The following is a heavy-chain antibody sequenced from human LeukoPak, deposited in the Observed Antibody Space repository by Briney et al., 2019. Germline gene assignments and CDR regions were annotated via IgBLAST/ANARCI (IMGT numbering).Heavy chain of an antibody. CDR2: IYTSGST. CDR1: GGSISSYY. Sequence: KSSETLSLTCTVSGGSISSYYWSWIRQPAGKGLEWIGRIYTSGSTNYNPSLKSRVTMSVDTSKDQFSLKLSSVTAADTAVYYCARDVAARPNYYYYMDVWGKGTTVIVSS. V-gene: IGHV4-4*07. J-gene: IGHJ6*03. D-gene: IGHD6-6*01. CDR3: ARDVAARPNYYYYMDV.